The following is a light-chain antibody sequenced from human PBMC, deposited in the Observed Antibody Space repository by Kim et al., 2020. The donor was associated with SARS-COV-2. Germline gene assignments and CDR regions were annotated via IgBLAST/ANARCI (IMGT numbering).Light chain of an antibody. CDR1: QRISNW. CDR2: AAS. J-gene: IGKJ1*01. V-gene: IGKV1-12*01. CDR3: QQASSFPRA. Sequence: AYVGDRVTITCRASQRISNWLAWYQQKPGNAPKLLIFAASSLQSGVPSRFSGSGSGTDFTLTINSLQPEDSATYYCQQASSFPRAFGPGTKVDIK.